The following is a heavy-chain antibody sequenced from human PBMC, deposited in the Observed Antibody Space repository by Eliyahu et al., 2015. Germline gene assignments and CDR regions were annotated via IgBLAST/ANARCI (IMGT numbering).Heavy chain of an antibody. CDR2: INVGHGTT. CDR1: GNTITNYV. CDR3: ARSPREGDAMDV. Sequence: QVNLIQSGAEAKKPGASVKLSCEASGNTITNYVIHWVRQAPGQTLEGMGWINVGHGTTRYSQRFQDRLTITRDTSAQKAYMELSSLRSEDTGVFYCARSPREGDAMDVWGQGTTVTVSS. V-gene: IGHV1-3*01. J-gene: IGHJ6*02.